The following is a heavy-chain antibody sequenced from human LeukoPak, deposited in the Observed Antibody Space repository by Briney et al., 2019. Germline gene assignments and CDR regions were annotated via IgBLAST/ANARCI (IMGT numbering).Heavy chain of an antibody. J-gene: IGHJ4*02. Sequence: PGGSLRLSCAASGFTFNRNAISWVRQAPGKGLEWVSTIGGSGDKTFYADSVKGRFTNSGDKSKNMGHLQMNNLTGEHTALYYFGRRGDASSGWGDHDFWGQGALVSVSS. D-gene: IGHD6-19*01. CDR2: IGGSGDKT. CDR1: GFTFNRNA. CDR3: GRRGDASSGWGDHDF. V-gene: IGHV3-23*01.